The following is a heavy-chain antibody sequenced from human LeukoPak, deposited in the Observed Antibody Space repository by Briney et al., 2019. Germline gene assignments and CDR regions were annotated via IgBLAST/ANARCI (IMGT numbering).Heavy chain of an antibody. CDR3: ARAPFADGYMKAYYFDY. CDR1: GGSISSSSYY. CDR2: IYYSGST. J-gene: IGHJ4*02. D-gene: IGHD5-24*01. V-gene: IGHV4-39*07. Sequence: PSETLSLTCTVSGGSISSSSYYWGWIRQPPGKGLEWIGSIYYSGSTYYNPSLKSRVTISVDTSKNQFSLKLSSVTAADTAVYYCARAPFADGYMKAYYFDYWGQGTLVTVSS.